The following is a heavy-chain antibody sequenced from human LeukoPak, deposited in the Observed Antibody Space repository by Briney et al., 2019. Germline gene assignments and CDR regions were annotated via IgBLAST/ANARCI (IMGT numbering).Heavy chain of an antibody. CDR1: GGSLSNYL. V-gene: IGHV4-34*01. CDR2: IKPGGIT. Sequence: SETLSLTCTVYGGSLSNYLWSWIRQPPGKGLEWIGEIKPGGITNYNPSLKSRVTISLDTSKNQLSLKLISATAADTAVYYCVRGFSGVVGDYWGQGTLVTVSS. D-gene: IGHD3-10*01. J-gene: IGHJ4*02. CDR3: VRGFSGVVGDY.